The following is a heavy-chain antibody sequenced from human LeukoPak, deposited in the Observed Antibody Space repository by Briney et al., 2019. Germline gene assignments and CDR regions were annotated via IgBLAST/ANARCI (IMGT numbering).Heavy chain of an antibody. D-gene: IGHD3-22*01. V-gene: IGHV3-74*01. Sequence: PGGSLRLSCTASGFTFSYHWMHWVRQVPGKGLVWISRIDGGGSSTSYADSVKGRFSISRDNSKSTLYLQMNSLRAEDTAVYYCARGPGSSGGAYVGDYWGHGTLVTVSS. J-gene: IGHJ4*01. CDR3: ARGPGSSGGAYVGDY. CDR1: GFTFSYHW. CDR2: IDGGGSST.